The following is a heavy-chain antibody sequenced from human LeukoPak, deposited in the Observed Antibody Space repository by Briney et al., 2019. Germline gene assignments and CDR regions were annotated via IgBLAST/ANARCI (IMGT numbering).Heavy chain of an antibody. J-gene: IGHJ3*02. V-gene: IGHV4-59*01. CDR3: ARVGATYEAFDI. CDR2: IYYSGST. CDR1: GGSISSYY. Sequence: SETLSLTCTVSGGSISSYYWSWIRQPPGKGLEWIGYIYYSGSTNYNPSLKSRVTISVDTSKNQFSLKLSSVTAADTAVYYCARVGATYEAFDIWGQGTMVTVSS. D-gene: IGHD1-26*01.